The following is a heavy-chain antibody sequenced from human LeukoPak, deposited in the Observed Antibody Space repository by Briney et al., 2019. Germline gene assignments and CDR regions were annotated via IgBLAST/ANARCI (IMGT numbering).Heavy chain of an antibody. CDR3: ARDIISGYDCFDY. CDR2: IKQDGSEK. J-gene: IGHJ4*02. V-gene: IGHV3-7*01. CDR1: GFTFSSYW. Sequence: GGSLRLSCAASGFTFSSYWMSWVRQAPGKGLEWVANIKQDGSEKYYVDSVKGRFTISRDNAKNSLYLQMNSLRAEDTAVYYCARDIISGYDCFDYWGQGTLVTASS. D-gene: IGHD5-12*01.